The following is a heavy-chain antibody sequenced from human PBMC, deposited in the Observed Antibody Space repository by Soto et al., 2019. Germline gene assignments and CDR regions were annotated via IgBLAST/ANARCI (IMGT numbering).Heavy chain of an antibody. D-gene: IGHD6-19*01. CDR2: ISSSSSYI. J-gene: IGHJ4*02. Sequence: SPRLFRGASGFPFSNYSMNWGRQAPGKGLEWVSSISSSSSYIYYADSVKGRFTISRDNAKNSLYLQMNSLRAEDTAVYYCARRGQVSSGWYIDYWGQGTLVTVSS. CDR1: GFPFSNYS. CDR3: ARRGQVSSGWYIDY. V-gene: IGHV3-21*01.